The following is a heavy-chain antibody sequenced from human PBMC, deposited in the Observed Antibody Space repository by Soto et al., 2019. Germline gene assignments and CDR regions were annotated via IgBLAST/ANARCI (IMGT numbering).Heavy chain of an antibody. CDR3: ARCRDYDYFWGSYRSSYYFDY. CDR1: GGSFSGYY. V-gene: IGHV4-34*01. D-gene: IGHD3-16*02. CDR2: INHSGST. J-gene: IGHJ4*02. Sequence: PSETLSLTCAVYGGSFSGYYSSWIRQPPGKGLEWIGGINHSGSTNYNPSLKSRVTISVDTSKNQFSLKLSSVTGAVTAVYYCARCRDYDYFWGSYRSSYYFDYWGQGTLVTVSS.